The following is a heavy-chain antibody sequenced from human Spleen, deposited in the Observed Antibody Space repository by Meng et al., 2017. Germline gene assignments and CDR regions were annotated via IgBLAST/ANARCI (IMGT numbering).Heavy chain of an antibody. CDR2: INPKSGGT. Sequence: ASVKVSCKASEYTLTDYYMHWVRQAPGQGLEWMGWINPKSGGTKFAQKFQGRVTMTRDTSIDTVYMELSRLTSDDTAVYYCARGPYSNLDYWGQGTLVTVSS. CDR3: ARGPYSNLDY. CDR1: EYTLTDYY. D-gene: IGHD6-13*01. J-gene: IGHJ4*02. V-gene: IGHV1-2*02.